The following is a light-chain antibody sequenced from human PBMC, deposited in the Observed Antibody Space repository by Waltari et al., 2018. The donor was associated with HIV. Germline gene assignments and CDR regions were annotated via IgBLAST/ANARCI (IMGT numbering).Light chain of an antibody. CDR3: AAWDDSLNGHVL. Sequence: QSVLTQPPSASGTPGQRVTFSCSGSSSNIGSNPVDWYQKLPGTAPRLLIDNNSRRPSGVPGRFSGSKSGTSASLAISGLQSEDEADYYCAAWDDSLNGHVLFGGGTKLTVL. CDR1: SSNIGSNP. V-gene: IGLV1-44*01. CDR2: NNS. J-gene: IGLJ2*01.